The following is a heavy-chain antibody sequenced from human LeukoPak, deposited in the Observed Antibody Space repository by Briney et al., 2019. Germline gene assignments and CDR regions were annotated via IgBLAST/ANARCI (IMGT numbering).Heavy chain of an antibody. CDR1: GGSISSYY. CDR2: IYYSGST. Sequence: PPETLSLTCTVSGGSISSYYWSWIRQPPGKGLEWIGYIYYSGSTNYNPSLKSRVTISVDTSKNQFSLKLSSVTAADTAVYYCARMGVGRITMVRGVIRWFDPWGQGTLVTVSS. CDR3: ARMGVGRITMVRGVIRWFDP. D-gene: IGHD3-10*01. J-gene: IGHJ5*02. V-gene: IGHV4-59*01.